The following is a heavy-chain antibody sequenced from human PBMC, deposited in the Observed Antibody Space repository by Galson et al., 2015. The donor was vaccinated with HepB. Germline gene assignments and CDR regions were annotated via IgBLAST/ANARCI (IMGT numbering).Heavy chain of an antibody. D-gene: IGHD3-3*01. J-gene: IGHJ4*02. V-gene: IGHV3-74*01. CDR3: VRDSRFRCDY. CDR1: GFTFSSYW. Sequence: SLRLSCAASGFTFSSYWMRWVRQAPGKGLVWVSLINTDGSRTVYGDSVKGRFTISRDNAKNTLYLQMNSLRAEDTAVYFCVRDSRFRCDYWGQGTLVTVSS. CDR2: INTDGSRT.